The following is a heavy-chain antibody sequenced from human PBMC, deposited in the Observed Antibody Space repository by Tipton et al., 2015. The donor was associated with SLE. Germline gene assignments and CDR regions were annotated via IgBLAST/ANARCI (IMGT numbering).Heavy chain of an antibody. V-gene: IGHV3-9*01. Sequence: SLRLSCAASGFTFDDHAFHWVRQAPGKGLEWVAGISWNRGNIAYADSVKGRFTISRDNDKSYVYLQMDSLRPEDTAFYHCARDMGYISGWYGGNWYFDFWGRGTLVTVSS. CDR1: GFTFDDHA. J-gene: IGHJ2*01. CDR2: ISWNRGNI. D-gene: IGHD6-19*01. CDR3: ARDMGYISGWYGGNWYFDF.